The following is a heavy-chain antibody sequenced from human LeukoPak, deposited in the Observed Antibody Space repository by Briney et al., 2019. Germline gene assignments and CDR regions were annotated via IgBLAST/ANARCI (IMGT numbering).Heavy chain of an antibody. V-gene: IGHV4-61*02. Sequence: PSETLSLTCTVSGGSISSGSYYWSWIRQPAGKGLEWIGRIYTSGSTNYNPSLKSRVTISVDTSKNQFSLKLSSVTAADTAVYYCSRASRGYTYGWDAFDIWGQGTMVTVSS. CDR1: GGSISSGSYY. D-gene: IGHD5-18*01. J-gene: IGHJ3*02. CDR3: SRASRGYTYGWDAFDI. CDR2: IYTSGST.